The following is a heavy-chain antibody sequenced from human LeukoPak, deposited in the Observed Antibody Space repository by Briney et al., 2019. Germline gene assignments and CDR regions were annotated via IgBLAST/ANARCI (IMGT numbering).Heavy chain of an antibody. CDR2: ISPNSGGT. Sequence: ASVKVSCKASGYTFIDYYMHWVRQAPEQGLEWIGWISPNSGGTKSVQKFQGRVTMTRDTSITTVYMELSGLSFDDTAVYYCARGGGRYSVDYWGQGTLVIVSS. J-gene: IGHJ4*02. CDR3: ARGGGRYSVDY. D-gene: IGHD1-26*01. CDR1: GYTFIDYY. V-gene: IGHV1-2*02.